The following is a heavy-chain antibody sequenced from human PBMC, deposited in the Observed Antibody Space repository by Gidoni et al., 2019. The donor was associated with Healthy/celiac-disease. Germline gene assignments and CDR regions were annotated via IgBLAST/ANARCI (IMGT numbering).Heavy chain of an antibody. V-gene: IGHV3-15*01. CDR2: IKSKTDGGTT. Sequence: EVQLVESGGGLVKPGGSLRLSCAASGFTFSNAWMSWVRQAPGKGLEWVGRIKSKTDGGTTDYAAPVKGRFTISRDDSKNTLYLQMNSLKTEDTAVYYCTTDFSCGGDCLYWGQGTLVTVSS. D-gene: IGHD2-21*01. CDR3: TTDFSCGGDCLY. J-gene: IGHJ4*02. CDR1: GFTFSNAW.